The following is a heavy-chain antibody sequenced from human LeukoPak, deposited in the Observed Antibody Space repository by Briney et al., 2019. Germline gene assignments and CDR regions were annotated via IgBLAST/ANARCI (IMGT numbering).Heavy chain of an antibody. CDR1: GITFDSYA. Sequence: PRGSLRLSCAAAGITFDSYAMSWVRQAPGTGLEWVSYISSSGSTIYYADSVEGRFTISRDNAKNSLYLQMNSLRSEDTAVYYCAREVVTRGYFDYWGQGTLVTVSS. CDR3: AREVVTRGYFDY. CDR2: ISSSGSTI. V-gene: IGHV3-48*04. D-gene: IGHD4-23*01. J-gene: IGHJ4*02.